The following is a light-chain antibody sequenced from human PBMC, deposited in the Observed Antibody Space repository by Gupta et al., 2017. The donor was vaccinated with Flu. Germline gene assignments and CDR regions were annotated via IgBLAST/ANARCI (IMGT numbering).Light chain of an antibody. CDR1: QKIISY. Sequence: SPSSLSASVGDRVTITCRASQKIISYLNWYQQKPGKAPKLLIYAASTLHSGVPSRFSGSGSGTVFTLTITNLQPEDFAIYYCQQSYNTLLTFGGGTTVDIK. CDR3: QQSYNTLLT. CDR2: AAS. V-gene: IGKV1-39*01. J-gene: IGKJ4*01.